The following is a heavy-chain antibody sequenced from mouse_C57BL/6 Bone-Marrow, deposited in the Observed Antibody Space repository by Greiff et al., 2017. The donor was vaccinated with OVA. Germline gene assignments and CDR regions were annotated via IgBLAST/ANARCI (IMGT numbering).Heavy chain of an antibody. D-gene: IGHD2-5*01. CDR1: GFNIKDDY. Sequence: VQLKQSGAELVRPGASVKLSCTASGFNIKDDYMHWVKQRPEQGLEWIGWIDPENGDTEYASKFQGKATITADTSSNTAYLQLSSLTSEDTAVYYSYSNYAMDYWGQGTSVTVSS. CDR2: IDPENGDT. V-gene: IGHV14-4*01. CDR3: YSNYAMDY. J-gene: IGHJ4*01.